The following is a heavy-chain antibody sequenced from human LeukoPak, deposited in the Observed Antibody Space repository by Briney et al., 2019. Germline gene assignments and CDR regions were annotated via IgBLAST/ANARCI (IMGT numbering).Heavy chain of an antibody. J-gene: IGHJ6*03. CDR1: GGSLNDHY. Sequence: SETLSLTCAVFGGSLNDHYWIWIRQPPGQGREWIGEINHFGTTKYNPSLKSRVTISIDASKKQFSLKLNSVTAADTALYCCARGFNYMDVWGKGTTVTV. V-gene: IGHV4-34*01. CDR2: INHFGTT. CDR3: ARGFNYMDV.